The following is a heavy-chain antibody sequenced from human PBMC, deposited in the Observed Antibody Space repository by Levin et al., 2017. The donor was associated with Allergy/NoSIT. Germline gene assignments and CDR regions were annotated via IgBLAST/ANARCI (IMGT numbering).Heavy chain of an antibody. D-gene: IGHD2-2*02. CDR3: ARRRSATAVRVGYYNYYYFDV. CDR2: ISRGGSA. V-gene: IGHV4-34*01. Sequence: NTSETLSLTCGVYDGSLGDYYWSWIRQPPGKGLEWIGEISRGGSANHNPSLESRVSMSVDTSKSQFSLTLSSLTAADTAVYYCARRRSATAVRVGYYNYYYFDVWGKGTTVTVSS. CDR1: DGSLGDYY. J-gene: IGHJ6*03.